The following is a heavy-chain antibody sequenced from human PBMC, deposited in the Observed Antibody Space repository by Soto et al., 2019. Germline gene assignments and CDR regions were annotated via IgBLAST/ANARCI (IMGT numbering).Heavy chain of an antibody. CDR1: GFSFTSHW. CDR2: IYPYDSDT. V-gene: IGHV5-51*01. Sequence: GESLKMSCQTSGFSFTSHWIGWVRQMPGKGLEWMGIIYPYDSDTRYSPSFQGQVTISADKSIGTAYLQWSSLKASDTAIYFCARQAYDTSGYRYFDFWGQGTLVTVSS. CDR3: ARQAYDTSGYRYFDF. D-gene: IGHD3-22*01. J-gene: IGHJ4*02.